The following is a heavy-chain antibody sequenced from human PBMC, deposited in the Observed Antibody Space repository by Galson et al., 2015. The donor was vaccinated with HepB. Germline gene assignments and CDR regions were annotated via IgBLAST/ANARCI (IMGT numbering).Heavy chain of an antibody. CDR2: MNPNSGNT. J-gene: IGHJ6*02. D-gene: IGHD6-6*01. CDR3: AMTPKYSSSRHHYYYGMDV. Sequence: VKVSCKASGYTFTSYDINWVRQATGQGLEWMGWMNPNSGNTGYAQKFQGRVTMTRNTSMSTAYMELSSLRSEDTAVYYCAMTPKYSSSRHHYYYGMDVWGQGTTVTVSS. CDR1: GYTFTSYD. V-gene: IGHV1-8*01.